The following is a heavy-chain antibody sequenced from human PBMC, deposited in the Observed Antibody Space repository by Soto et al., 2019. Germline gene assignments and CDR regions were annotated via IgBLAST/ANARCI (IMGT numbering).Heavy chain of an antibody. CDR3: ARDRTYNWFDP. CDR2: IYYSGST. V-gene: IGHV4-61*01. CDR1: GGSVSSGSYY. Sequence: QVQLQESGPGLVKPSETLSLTCTVSGGSVSSGSYYWSWIRQPPGKGLEWIGYIYYSGSTNYNPSLKSXXTXSXXTSKNQFSLTLSSVTAADTAVYYCARDRTYNWFDPWGQGTLVTVSS. J-gene: IGHJ5*02.